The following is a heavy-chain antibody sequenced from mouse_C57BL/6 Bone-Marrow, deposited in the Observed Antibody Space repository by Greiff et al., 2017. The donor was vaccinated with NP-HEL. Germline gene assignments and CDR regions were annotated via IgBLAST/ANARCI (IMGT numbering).Heavy chain of an antibody. Sequence: VQLQQSGAGLVRPGTSVKLSCEASGFTFTNYWIGWARQTPEHGLEWIADICSGGGSTNYDEKVKGKVTLTADKSSSTAYMQFSRLTYEDSAIYYCARSPGFAYWGQGTLVTVSA. CDR3: ARSPGFAY. J-gene: IGHJ3*01. CDR2: ICSGGGST. V-gene: IGHV1-63*01. CDR1: GFTFTNYW.